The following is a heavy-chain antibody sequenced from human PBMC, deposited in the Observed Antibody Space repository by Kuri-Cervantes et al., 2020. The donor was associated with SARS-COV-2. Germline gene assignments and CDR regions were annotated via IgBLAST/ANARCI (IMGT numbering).Heavy chain of an antibody. Sequence: GESLKISCAASGFTFSSHGMHWVRQAPGKGLEWVAIISYDGSNKYYADPVKGRFTISRDNSENTLYLEMNSLRTEDKAVYYCAKDRVCVQDFWGQGTLVTVSS. CDR1: GFTFSSHG. J-gene: IGHJ4*02. D-gene: IGHD2-21*01. V-gene: IGHV3-30*18. CDR3: AKDRVCVQDF. CDR2: ISYDGSNK.